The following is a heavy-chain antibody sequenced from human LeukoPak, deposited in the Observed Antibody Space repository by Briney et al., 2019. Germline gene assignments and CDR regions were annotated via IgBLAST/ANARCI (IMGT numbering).Heavy chain of an antibody. CDR1: GFTFSSYW. D-gene: IGHD1-26*01. CDR2: MKQDGSEI. V-gene: IGHV3-7*01. CDR3: ARRGSYSLFDY. Sequence: GGSLRLSCEASGFTFSSYWMSWVRQAPGKGLEWVANMKQDGSEISYVGSVRGRFTIARDNAKNSLYLQMNSLRAEDTAVYYCARRGSYSLFDYWGPGTLVTVSS. J-gene: IGHJ4*02.